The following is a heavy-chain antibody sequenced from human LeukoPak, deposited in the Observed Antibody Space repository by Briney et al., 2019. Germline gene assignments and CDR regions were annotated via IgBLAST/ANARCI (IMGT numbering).Heavy chain of an antibody. CDR1: GFIFSNYA. CDR2: ISSTGGTT. J-gene: IGHJ4*02. Sequence: GGSLRLSCAASGFIFSNYAMSWVRQAPGKGLEWVSGISSTGGTTYYADSVKGRFSISRDNSKTSLSLRMNSLRAEDTAVYYCVKEYHSRGFGAYFDYWGQGTLVTVSS. D-gene: IGHD3-3*01. V-gene: IGHV3-23*01. CDR3: VKEYHSRGFGAYFDY.